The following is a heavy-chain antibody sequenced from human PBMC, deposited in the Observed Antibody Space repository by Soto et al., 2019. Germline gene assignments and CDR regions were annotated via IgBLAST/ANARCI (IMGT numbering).Heavy chain of an antibody. V-gene: IGHV2-5*02. CDR3: AHTLATVTPSQGYYYYYMDV. D-gene: IGHD4-17*01. Sequence: QITLKESGPTLVKPTQTLTLTCTFSGFSLSTSGVGVGWIRQPPGKALEWLALIYWDDDKRYSPSLKSRLTITKDTSKYQVVLTMTNMDPVDTATYYCAHTLATVTPSQGYYYYYMDVWGKGTTVTVSS. CDR1: GFSLSTSGVG. CDR2: IYWDDDK. J-gene: IGHJ6*03.